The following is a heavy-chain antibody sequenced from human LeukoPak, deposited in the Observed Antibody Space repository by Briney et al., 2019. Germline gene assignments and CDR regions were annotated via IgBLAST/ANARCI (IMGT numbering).Heavy chain of an antibody. D-gene: IGHD2-2*01. CDR1: GFTFSTSS. Sequence: GGSLRLSCAASGFTFSTSSMNWVRQVPGEGLEWVSYISSSSSITLYADSVKGRFTVSRDNAKNSLYLQLNSLRAEDTALYFCATDVCSSTSCYFDHWGQGTPVTVSS. CDR3: ATDVCSSTSCYFDH. CDR2: ISSSSSIT. V-gene: IGHV3-48*01. J-gene: IGHJ4*02.